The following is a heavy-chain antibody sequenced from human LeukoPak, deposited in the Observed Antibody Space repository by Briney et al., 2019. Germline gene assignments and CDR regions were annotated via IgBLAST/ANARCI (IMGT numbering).Heavy chain of an antibody. CDR2: IFYSGST. J-gene: IGHJ4*02. V-gene: IGHV4-59*08. CDR3: ARHGSESVAAPKY. CDR1: GVSISSYY. D-gene: IGHD4-23*01. Sequence: PSETLSLTCTVSGVSISSYYWSWIRQPPGKGLEWIGYIFYSGSTNYNPSLKSRVTISVDTSKNQFSLNLTSVTAADTAVYYCARHGSESVAAPKYWGQGALVTVSS.